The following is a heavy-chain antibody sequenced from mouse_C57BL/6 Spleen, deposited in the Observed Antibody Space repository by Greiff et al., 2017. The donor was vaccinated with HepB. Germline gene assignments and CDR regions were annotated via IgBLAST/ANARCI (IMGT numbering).Heavy chain of an antibody. Sequence: EVQLVESGGDLVKPGGSLKLSCAASGFTFSRYGMSWVRQTPDKRLEWVATISSGGSYTYYPDSVKGRFTISIDNAKTTLYLQMSSLTSEDTAMYYCAGQEDYSNFSWFAYWGQGTLVTVSA. CDR1: GFTFSRYG. J-gene: IGHJ3*01. D-gene: IGHD2-5*01. CDR2: ISSGGSYT. CDR3: AGQEDYSNFSWFAY. V-gene: IGHV5-6*01.